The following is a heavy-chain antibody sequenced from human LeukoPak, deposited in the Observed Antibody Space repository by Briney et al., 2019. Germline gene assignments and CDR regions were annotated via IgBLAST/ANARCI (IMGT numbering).Heavy chain of an antibody. CDR2: IYTSGST. CDR1: GYSISSGYY. D-gene: IGHD1-26*01. Sequence: SETLSLTCTVSGYSISSGYYWGWIRQPPGKGLEWIGYIYTSGSTNYNPSLKSRVTISVDTSNNQFSLKLSSVTAADTAVYYCARQGPVIVGATTVPYYFDYWGQGTLVTVSS. J-gene: IGHJ4*02. CDR3: ARQGPVIVGATTVPYYFDY. V-gene: IGHV4-38-2*02.